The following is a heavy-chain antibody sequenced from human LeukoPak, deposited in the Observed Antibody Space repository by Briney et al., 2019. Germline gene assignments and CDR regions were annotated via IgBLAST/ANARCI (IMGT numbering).Heavy chain of an antibody. J-gene: IGHJ6*02. CDR1: GGTFSTDA. CDR3: ARDGDFGDPESYYGMDV. V-gene: IGHV1-69*04. D-gene: IGHD4-17*01. CDR2: IVPLLLIP. Sequence: SVKVSCKASGGTFSTDAISWVRRAPGQGLEWLGRIVPLLLIPDYAQNFQGRVTITADKSTLTAYMELNSLRFEDTAVYYCARDGDFGDPESYYGMDVWGQGTTVTVSS.